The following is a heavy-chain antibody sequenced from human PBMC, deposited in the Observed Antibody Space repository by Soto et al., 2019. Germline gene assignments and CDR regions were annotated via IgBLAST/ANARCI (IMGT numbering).Heavy chain of an antibody. D-gene: IGHD3-9*01. CDR2: IYYSGST. J-gene: IGHJ4*02. CDR1: GGSISSGGYY. CDR3: ARVHPGGYYDILTGYFDY. V-gene: IGHV4-31*03. Sequence: QVQLQESGPGLVKPSQTLSLTCTVSGGSISSGGYYWSWIRQHPGKGLEWIGYIYYSGSTYYNPSLKSRVTISVDTSKNQFSLKLSSVTAADTAVYYCARVHPGGYYDILTGYFDYWGQGTLVTVSS.